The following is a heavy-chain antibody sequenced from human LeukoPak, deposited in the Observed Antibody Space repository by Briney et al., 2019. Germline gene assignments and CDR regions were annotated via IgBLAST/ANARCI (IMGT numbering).Heavy chain of an antibody. Sequence: PGGSLRLSCAASGFTFSSYGMHWVRQAPGKGLEWVAVIWYDGSNKYYADPVKGRFTISRGNSKNTLYLQMNSLRAEDTAVYYCAKDSGSGLDYRGQGTLVTVSS. CDR3: AKDSGSGLDY. J-gene: IGHJ4*02. CDR1: GFTFSSYG. D-gene: IGHD3-10*01. V-gene: IGHV3-33*06. CDR2: IWYDGSNK.